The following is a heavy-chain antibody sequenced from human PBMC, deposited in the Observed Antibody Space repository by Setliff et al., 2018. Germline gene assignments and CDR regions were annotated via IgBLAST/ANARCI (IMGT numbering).Heavy chain of an antibody. CDR1: SGSIGSHY. V-gene: IGHV4-59*11. CDR2: VFHTGST. J-gene: IGHJ2*01. CDR3: ARAPPSVPYGDYGPRQYFDL. Sequence: SETLSLTCSVSSGSIGSHYWNWMRQPPGKGLEWIGHVFHTGSTKYNPSLRSRVTISVDTSENYFSLRLTSLTAADTAVYYCARAPPSVPYGDYGPRQYFDLWGRGSLVTVSS. D-gene: IGHD4-17*01.